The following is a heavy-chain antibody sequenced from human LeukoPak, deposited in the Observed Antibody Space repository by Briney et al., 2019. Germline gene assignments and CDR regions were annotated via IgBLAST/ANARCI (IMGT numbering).Heavy chain of an antibody. CDR3: ARALYDFWSAYLDY. J-gene: IGHJ4*02. V-gene: IGHV4-4*07. CDR1: GGSISSYS. Sequence: SETLSLTCTVSGGSISSYSWSWIRQPAGKGLEWIGRIYTSGSTNYNPSLKSRVTMSVDTSKNQFSLKLSSVTAADTAVYYCARALYDFWSAYLDYWGQGTLVTVSS. D-gene: IGHD3-3*01. CDR2: IYTSGST.